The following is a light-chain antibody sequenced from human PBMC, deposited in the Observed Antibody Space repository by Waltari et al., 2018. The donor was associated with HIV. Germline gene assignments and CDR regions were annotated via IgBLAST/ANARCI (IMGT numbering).Light chain of an antibody. J-gene: IGLJ3*02. V-gene: IGLV3-25*03. Sequence: SYELTQPPSVSVSPGQTARITCSGDALPKQYAYWYQQKPGQAPVLVIYKDRERPSGIPERFSCSSSGTTVTLTIRGDQAEADADYYCQSADSSGTYPWVFGGGTKLTVL. CDR2: KDR. CDR3: QSADSSGTYPWV. CDR1: ALPKQY.